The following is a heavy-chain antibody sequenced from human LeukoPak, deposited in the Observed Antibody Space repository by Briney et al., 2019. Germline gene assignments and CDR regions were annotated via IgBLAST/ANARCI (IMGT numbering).Heavy chain of an antibody. Sequence: ASVKVSCKASGYTFTGYYIHWARQAPGQGLERMGWINPNSGGTNYAQKFQGRVTMTRDTSISTAYMELSRLRSDDTAVYYCARDYYYYYYMDVWGKGTTVTVSS. CDR3: ARDYYYYYYMDV. V-gene: IGHV1-2*02. CDR2: INPNSGGT. CDR1: GYTFTGYY. J-gene: IGHJ6*03.